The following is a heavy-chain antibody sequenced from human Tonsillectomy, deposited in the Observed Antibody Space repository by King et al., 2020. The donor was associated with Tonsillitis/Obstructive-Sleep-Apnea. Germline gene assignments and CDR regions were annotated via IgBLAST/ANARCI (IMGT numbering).Heavy chain of an antibody. D-gene: IGHD3-22*01. CDR2: NYYSGST. CDR1: GGPISSYY. V-gene: IGHV4-59*01. J-gene: IGHJ3*02. CDR3: ARDNIRDSRGYYFGGDDAFVI. Sequence: QLQESGPGLVKPSETLSLTCTVSGGPISSYYWSWIRQPPGKGLEGIGYNYYSGSTNYNPSLKSRVTISVDTSTNQFSLKLSSVTAADTAVYYCARDNIRDSRGYYFGGDDAFVIWGQGKMVTVSS.